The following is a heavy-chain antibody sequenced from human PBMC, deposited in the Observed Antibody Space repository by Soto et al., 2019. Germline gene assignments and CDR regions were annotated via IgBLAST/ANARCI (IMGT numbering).Heavy chain of an antibody. CDR3: ARDGGFGELKY. V-gene: IGHV1-69*13. J-gene: IGHJ4*02. D-gene: IGHD3-10*01. CDR2: IIPVFGTT. CDR1: GDTFSGYP. Sequence: ASVKVSCKASGDTFSGYPINWVRQAPGEGLEWMGRIIPVFGTTNDAQRFEGRVTFTADESTNTAYMELRGLLSEDTAVYYCARDGGFGELKYWGPGTLVTVSS.